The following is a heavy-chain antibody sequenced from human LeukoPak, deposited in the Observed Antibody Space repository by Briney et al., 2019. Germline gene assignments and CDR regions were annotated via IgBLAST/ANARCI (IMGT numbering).Heavy chain of an antibody. CDR3: ARITQNTMVRGDMRGDY. CDR1: GYTFTGYY. CDR2: INPNSGGT. D-gene: IGHD3-10*01. Sequence: GASVKVSCKASGYTFTGYYMHWVRQAPGQGLEWMGWINPNSGGTNYAQKFQGRVTMTRDTSISTAYMELSRLRSDDTAVYYCARITQNTMVRGDMRGDYWGQGTLVTVSS. V-gene: IGHV1-2*02. J-gene: IGHJ4*02.